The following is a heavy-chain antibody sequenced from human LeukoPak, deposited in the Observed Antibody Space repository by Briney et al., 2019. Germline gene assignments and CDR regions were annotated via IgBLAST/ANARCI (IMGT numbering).Heavy chain of an antibody. CDR2: IRSKAYGGTT. J-gene: IGHJ5*02. Sequence: HAGGSLRLSCTAPGFTFGDYAMSWFRQAPGKGLEWVGFIRSKAYGGTTEYAASVKGRFTISRDDSKSIAYLQMNSLKTEDTAVYYCTRDQPYSYGYSPITSWGQGTLVTVSS. V-gene: IGHV3-49*03. D-gene: IGHD5-18*01. CDR3: TRDQPYSYGYSPITS. CDR1: GFTFGDYA.